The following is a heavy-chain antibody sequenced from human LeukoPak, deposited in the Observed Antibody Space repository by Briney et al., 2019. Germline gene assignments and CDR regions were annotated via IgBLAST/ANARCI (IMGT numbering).Heavy chain of an antibody. V-gene: IGHV1-24*01. D-gene: IGHD2-15*01. CDR2: FDPEDGET. J-gene: IGHJ4*02. CDR3: ATAIVVVVAATTYFDY. Sequence: PGASVKVSCKVSGYTLTELSMHWVRQAPGTGLEWMGGFDPEDGETIYAQKFQGRVTMTEDTSTDTAYMELSSLRSEDTAVYYCATAIVVVVAATTYFDYWGQGTLVTVSS. CDR1: GYTLTELS.